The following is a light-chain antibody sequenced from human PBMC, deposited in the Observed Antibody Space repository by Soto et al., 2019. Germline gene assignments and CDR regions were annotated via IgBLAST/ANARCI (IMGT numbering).Light chain of an antibody. Sequence: EIVLTQSPATLSLSPGERATLSCRVSQSVTSFLAWYQQKPGQAPRLLIYDASNRATGIPARFSGSGSGTDFTLTISSLEPEHFAVYYCQQRSNWPLTFGGGTKVETK. CDR2: DAS. J-gene: IGKJ4*01. CDR3: QQRSNWPLT. CDR1: QSVTSF. V-gene: IGKV3-11*01.